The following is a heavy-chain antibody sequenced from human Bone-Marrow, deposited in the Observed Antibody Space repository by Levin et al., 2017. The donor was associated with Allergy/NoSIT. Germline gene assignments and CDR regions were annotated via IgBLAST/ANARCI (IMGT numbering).Heavy chain of an antibody. V-gene: IGHV3-23*01. J-gene: IGHJ3*02. CDR1: GFTFSNYA. D-gene: IGHD6-19*01. CDR3: AKHYSTDWFDAFDI. CDR2: ISGSGGST. Sequence: VGSLRPSCAASGFTFSNYAMSWVRQAPGKGLEWVSAISGSGGSTYYADSVKGRFTISRDNFKNTLYLRMDSLRAEDTAVYYCAKHYSTDWFDAFDIWGQGTTVTVSS.